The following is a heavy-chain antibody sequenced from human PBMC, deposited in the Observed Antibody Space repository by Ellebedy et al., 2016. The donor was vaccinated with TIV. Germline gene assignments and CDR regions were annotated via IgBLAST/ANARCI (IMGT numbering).Heavy chain of an antibody. V-gene: IGHV3-30*18. D-gene: IGHD1-26*01. CDR3: AKDPTVGASFFDY. CDR1: GFTFSSYG. CDR2: ISYDGSNK. J-gene: IGHJ4*02. Sequence: GGSLRLXXAASGFTFSSYGMHWVRQAPGKGLEWVAVISYDGSNKYYADSVKGRFTISRDNSKNTLYLQMNSLRAEDTAVYYCAKDPTVGASFFDYWGQGTLVTVSS.